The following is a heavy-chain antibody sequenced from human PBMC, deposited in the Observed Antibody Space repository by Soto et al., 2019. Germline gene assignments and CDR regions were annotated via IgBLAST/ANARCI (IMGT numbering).Heavy chain of an antibody. CDR3: ARDGVSSSWYYYYALDV. Sequence: QVQLQESGPGLVKPSETLSLTCTVSGGSISSYYWSWIRQPPGKGLEWIGYIYYSGSTNYSHSLKRRVTISVDTSKNQFSMNLSSVTAADTAVYYCARDGVSSSWYYYYALDVWGQGTTVTVSS. D-gene: IGHD6-13*01. CDR1: GGSISSYY. V-gene: IGHV4-59*01. CDR2: IYYSGST. J-gene: IGHJ6*02.